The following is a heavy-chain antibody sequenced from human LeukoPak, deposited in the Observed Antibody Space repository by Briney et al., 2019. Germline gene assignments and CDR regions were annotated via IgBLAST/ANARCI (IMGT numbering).Heavy chain of an antibody. J-gene: IGHJ4*02. CDR3: ARVSAIAVSVGFDY. CDR1: GFTFSSYE. CDR2: ISSSGSTI. D-gene: IGHD2-15*01. Sequence: HPEGSLRLSCAASGFTFSSYEMNWVRQAPGKGLEWVSYISSSGSTIYYADSVKGRFTISRDNAKNSLYLQMNSLRAEDTAVYYCARVSAIAVSVGFDYWGQGTLVTVSS. V-gene: IGHV3-48*03.